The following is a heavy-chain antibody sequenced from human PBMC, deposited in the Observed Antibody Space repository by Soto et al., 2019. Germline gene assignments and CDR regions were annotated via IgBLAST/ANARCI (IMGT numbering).Heavy chain of an antibody. V-gene: IGHV5-10-1*01. J-gene: IGHJ5*02. CDR2: IDPVDSYV. CDR1: GFSFTNYL. Sequence: GESLKISCKTSGFSFTNYLISWVRHVPGKGLEWVGNIDPVDSYVNYSPSFHGHVTFSVDTSISTAFLHWSSLQAADSATFFCARIESIARNWFDPWGQGTLVTVSS. CDR3: ARIESIARNWFDP. D-gene: IGHD6-13*01.